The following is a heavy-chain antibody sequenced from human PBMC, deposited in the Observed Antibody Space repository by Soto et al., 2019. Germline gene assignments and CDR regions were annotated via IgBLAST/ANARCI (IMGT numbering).Heavy chain of an antibody. J-gene: IGHJ3*02. V-gene: IGHV4-59*01. CDR3: ARKVEEPDAFYI. CDR1: GGSISSYY. CDR2: IYYSGST. D-gene: IGHD1-26*01. Sequence: SETLSLTCTVSGGSISSYYWSWIRQPPGKGLEWIGYIYYSGSTNYNPSLKSRVTISVDTSKNQFSLKLSSVTAADTAVYYCARKVEEPDAFYIWGQGTMVTVSS.